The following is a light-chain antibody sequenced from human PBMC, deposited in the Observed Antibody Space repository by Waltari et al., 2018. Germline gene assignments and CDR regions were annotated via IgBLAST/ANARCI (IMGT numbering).Light chain of an antibody. V-gene: IGLV10-54*04. J-gene: IGLJ1*01. Sequence: QAGLTQPPSVSRALRQTATLTCTGNSKDVGNQGAAWLQQHQGHPPKLLSYRDNRRPSGISERFSASRSGNTASLTITEHQPEDEADYYCSTWDNSLKTYIFGTGTKVTVL. CDR1: SKDVGNQG. CDR2: RDN. CDR3: STWDNSLKTYI.